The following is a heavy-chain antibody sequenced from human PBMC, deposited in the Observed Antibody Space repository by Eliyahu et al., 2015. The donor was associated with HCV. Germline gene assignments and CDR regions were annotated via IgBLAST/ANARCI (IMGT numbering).Heavy chain of an antibody. V-gene: IGHV3-13*05. CDR1: GFTFSNXD. D-gene: IGHD5-12*01. J-gene: IGHJ4*02. CDR2: IATXGDP. CDR3: ARGGPTMELDY. Sequence: EVQLVESGGGLVQPGGSLRLSCAAXGFTFSNXDMHWVRQATGKGLEWVSAIATXGDPYYPGSVKGRFTISRENAKNSLYLQMNSLRVGDTAVYYCARGGPTMELDYWGQGTLVTVSS.